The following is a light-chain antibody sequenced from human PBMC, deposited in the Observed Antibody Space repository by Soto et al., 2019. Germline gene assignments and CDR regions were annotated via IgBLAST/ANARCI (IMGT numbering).Light chain of an antibody. CDR2: EVK. CDR1: SSDLGAHDY. V-gene: IGLV2-14*01. J-gene: IGLJ3*02. CDR3: SSYSSSSVWV. Sequence: QSALTQPASVSGSPGQSITISCSGSSSDLGAHDYVSCYQHHPGKAPKLIIFEVKNRPSGVSNRVSGSKSGNRASLTISGLQAEDEEHYYCSSYSSSSVWVFGGGT.